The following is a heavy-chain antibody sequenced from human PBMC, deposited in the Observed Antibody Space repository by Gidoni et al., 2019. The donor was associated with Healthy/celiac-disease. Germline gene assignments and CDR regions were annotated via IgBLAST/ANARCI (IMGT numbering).Heavy chain of an antibody. V-gene: IGHV3-7*03. CDR3: ARDRDTAMDREFDY. CDR1: AFTFSSYW. J-gene: IGHJ4*02. Sequence: EVQLVESGGGLVKPGWSLRLSCAASAFTFSSYWMSWVRQAPGKGLEWVANRKQDGSEKYYVDSVKGRFTISRDNAKNSLYLQMNSLRAEDTAVYYCARDRDTAMDREFDYWGQGTLVTVSS. D-gene: IGHD5-18*01. CDR2: RKQDGSEK.